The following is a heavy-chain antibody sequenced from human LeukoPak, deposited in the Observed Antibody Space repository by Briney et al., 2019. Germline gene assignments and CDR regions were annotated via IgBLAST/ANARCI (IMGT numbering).Heavy chain of an antibody. CDR2: ISGSGDNT. V-gene: IGHV3-23*01. CDR1: GFTFSSYA. J-gene: IGHJ4*02. CDR3: AKAKSPTLYFFDY. Sequence: HPGGSLRLSCAASGFTFSSYAMSWVRQAPGKGLEWVSGISGSGDNTYYAASVRGRFTISRDNSKNTLYLQMNSLRAEDTAIYYCAKAKSPTLYFFDYWGQGTLVTVSS.